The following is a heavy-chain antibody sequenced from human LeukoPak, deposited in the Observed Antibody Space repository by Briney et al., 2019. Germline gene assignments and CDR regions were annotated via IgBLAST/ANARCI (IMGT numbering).Heavy chain of an antibody. CDR2: ITGSGTNR. J-gene: IGHJ4*02. CDR3: AAKYYYDSSGYYGPLDY. Sequence: GASLRLSCVASGFTFSNYAMSWVRQAPGKGLEWVSAITGSGTNRYYADSLKGRFTTSRDNSKNTLYLQMNSLRAEDTAVYYCAAKYYYDSSGYYGPLDYWGQGTLVTVSS. CDR1: GFTFSNYA. D-gene: IGHD3-22*01. V-gene: IGHV3-23*01.